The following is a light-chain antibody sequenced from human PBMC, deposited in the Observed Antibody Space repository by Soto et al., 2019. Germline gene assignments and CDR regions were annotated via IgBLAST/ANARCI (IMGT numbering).Light chain of an antibody. CDR2: GAS. J-gene: IGKJ2*01. V-gene: IGKV3-20*01. CDR3: QCYGSSPPHT. CDR1: QSVSNNY. Sequence: EIVLTQSPGTLSLSPGEGATLSCRASQSVSNNYLAWYQQKPGQAPRLLISGASSRAAGIPDRFSGSGSGTDFTLTISRLESEDFAVYCCQCYGSSPPHTFGQGTKLEIK.